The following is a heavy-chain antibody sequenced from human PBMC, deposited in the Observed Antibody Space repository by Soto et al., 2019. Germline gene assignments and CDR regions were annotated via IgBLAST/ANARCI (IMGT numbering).Heavy chain of an antibody. V-gene: IGHV3-74*01. J-gene: IGHJ6*02. CDR1: GFTFSSYW. D-gene: IGHD2-15*01. Sequence: GGSLRLSCAASGFTFSSYWMHWVRQAPGKGLVWVSRINSDGSSTSYADSVKGRFTISRDNAKNTLYLQMNSLRAEDTAIYFCARGRDAASQFYSPHGMDVWGQGTTVTVSS. CDR3: ARGRDAASQFYSPHGMDV. CDR2: INSDGSST.